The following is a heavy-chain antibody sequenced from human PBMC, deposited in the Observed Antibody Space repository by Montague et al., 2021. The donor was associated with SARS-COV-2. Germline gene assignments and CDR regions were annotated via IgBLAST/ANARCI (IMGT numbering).Heavy chain of an antibody. Sequence: SETLSLTCTVSGGSISSGSYYWGWIRQPPGKGLEWIGSIYYSGRTYYNPSLKSRVTISVDTSKNQFSLKLSSVTAADTAVYYCARQEYYYDSSGYGRMDWFDPWGQGTLVTVSS. CDR1: GGSISSGSYY. CDR2: IYYSGRT. V-gene: IGHV4-39*01. J-gene: IGHJ5*02. D-gene: IGHD3-22*01. CDR3: ARQEYYYDSSGYGRMDWFDP.